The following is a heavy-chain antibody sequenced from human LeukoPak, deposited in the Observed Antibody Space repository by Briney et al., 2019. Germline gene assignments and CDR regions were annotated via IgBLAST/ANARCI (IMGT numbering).Heavy chain of an antibody. Sequence: GGSLRLPCAASGFTFSSNALSWVRQAPGKGLEWVSVIGTSVSDTYYADSVKGRFTISRDNSKNTVYLQLNSLRAEDTAVYYCAKRVAAPGRTYYFDYWGQGTLVIVSS. J-gene: IGHJ4*02. CDR3: AKRVAAPGRTYYFDY. V-gene: IGHV3-23*01. D-gene: IGHD6-13*01. CDR2: IGTSVSDT. CDR1: GFTFSSNA.